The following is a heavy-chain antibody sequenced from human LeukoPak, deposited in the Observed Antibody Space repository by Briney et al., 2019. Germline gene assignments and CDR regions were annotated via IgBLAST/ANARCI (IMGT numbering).Heavy chain of an antibody. CDR3: ARASSSGWYDNYYGMDV. Sequence: ASVKVSCKASGYTFTGYYMHWVRQASGQGLEWMGWINPNSGGTNYAQKLQGRVTMTTDTSTGTAYMELRSLRSDDTAVYYCARASSSGWYDNYYGMDVWGQGTTVTVSS. J-gene: IGHJ6*02. CDR1: GYTFTGYY. CDR2: INPNSGGT. D-gene: IGHD6-19*01. V-gene: IGHV1-2*02.